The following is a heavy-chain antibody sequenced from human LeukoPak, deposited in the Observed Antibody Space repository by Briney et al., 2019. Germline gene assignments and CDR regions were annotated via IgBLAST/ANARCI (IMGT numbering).Heavy chain of an antibody. D-gene: IGHD2-2*01. Sequence: SETLSLTCTVSGGSISSYYWSWVRQPPGKGLEWIGYIYYSGCTNYNPSLKSRVTISVDTSKNQFSLKLSSVTAADTAVYYCARASAARSWFDPWGQGTLVTVSS. CDR3: ARASAARSWFDP. V-gene: IGHV4-59*01. CDR2: IYYSGCT. CDR1: GGSISSYY. J-gene: IGHJ5*02.